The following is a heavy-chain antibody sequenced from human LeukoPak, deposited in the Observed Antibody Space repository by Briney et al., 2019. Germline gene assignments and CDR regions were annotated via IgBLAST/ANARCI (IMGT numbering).Heavy chain of an antibody. J-gene: IGHJ4*02. CDR1: GGTFSSYA. CDR2: IIPIFGTA. V-gene: IGHV1-69*13. D-gene: IGHD3-9*01. CDR3: ARSSGQAYYDILTGYAH. Sequence: SVKVSCKASGGTFSSYAISWVPQAPGQGLEWMGGIIPIFGTANYAQKFQGRVTITADESTSTAYMELSSLRSEDTAVYSCARSSGQAYYDILTGYAHSGPGTLVTVSS.